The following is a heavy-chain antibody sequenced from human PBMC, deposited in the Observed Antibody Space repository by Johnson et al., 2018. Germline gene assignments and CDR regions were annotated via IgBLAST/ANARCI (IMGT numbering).Heavy chain of an antibody. CDR2: ISSNGGST. V-gene: IGHV3-64*01. CDR1: GFTFSSYA. Sequence: VQLGESGGGLVQPGGSLRLSCAASGFTFSSYAMHWVRQAPGKGLEYVSAISSNGGSTYYANSVKGRFTIYRDNSKNPLYLQLGSLRAEDMAVYYCARERVFCSTTSCPYYYYHYMDVWGKGTTVTVSS. J-gene: IGHJ6*03. CDR3: ARERVFCSTTSCPYYYYHYMDV. D-gene: IGHD2-2*01.